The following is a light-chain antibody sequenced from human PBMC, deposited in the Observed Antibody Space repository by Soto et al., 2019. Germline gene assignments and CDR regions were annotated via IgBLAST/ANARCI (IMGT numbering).Light chain of an antibody. V-gene: IGKV3-20*01. CDR2: GSF. CDR3: QPYGGSPAFT. CDR1: QSVSSSY. Sequence: EIVLTQSPGTLSLSPGETATLSCRASQSVSSSYLAWYQQKPGQPPRLLIYGSFSRATGIPDRFSASGSGTDFPLTISRLEPEDFAVYYCQPYGGSPAFTFGPGTKVYLK. J-gene: IGKJ3*01.